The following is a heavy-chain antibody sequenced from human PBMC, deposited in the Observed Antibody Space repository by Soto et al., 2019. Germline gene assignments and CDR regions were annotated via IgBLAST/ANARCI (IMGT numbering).Heavy chain of an antibody. CDR2: IIPIFGTA. Sequence: SVKVSCMASGGTFSSYAISWVRQAPGQGLEWMGGIIPIFGTASYARKFQGRVTITADKSTSTAYMELSSLRSEDTAVYYCARDQGIYYDSSGYYRHWGQGTLVTVSS. V-gene: IGHV1-69*06. CDR1: GGTFSSYA. J-gene: IGHJ4*02. D-gene: IGHD3-22*01. CDR3: ARDQGIYYDSSGYYRH.